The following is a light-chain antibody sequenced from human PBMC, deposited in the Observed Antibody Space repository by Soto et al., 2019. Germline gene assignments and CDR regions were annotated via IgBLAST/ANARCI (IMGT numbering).Light chain of an antibody. Sequence: QSVLTQPPSASGSPGQSATISCTGAASDIGAYNFVSWYQQYPGKAPKLMIYEVYKRPSGVPDRFSGSKSGNTASLTVSGLQPEDEADYYCTSFVGSDKLIFGGGTKLTVL. V-gene: IGLV2-8*01. J-gene: IGLJ2*01. CDR1: ASDIGAYNF. CDR3: TSFVGSDKLI. CDR2: EVY.